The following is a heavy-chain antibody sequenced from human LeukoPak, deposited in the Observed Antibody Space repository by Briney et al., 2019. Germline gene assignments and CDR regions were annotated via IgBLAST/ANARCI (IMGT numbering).Heavy chain of an antibody. Sequence: ASVKVSCKASGYTFTGYYMHWVRQAPGQGLEWMGWINPDSGGTNYAQKFQGRVTMTRDASISTAYMELSRLRSDDTAVYYCARSREWSPAHWGQGTLVTVSS. D-gene: IGHD3-3*01. CDR2: INPDSGGT. CDR3: ARSREWSPAH. V-gene: IGHV1-2*02. J-gene: IGHJ4*02. CDR1: GYTFTGYY.